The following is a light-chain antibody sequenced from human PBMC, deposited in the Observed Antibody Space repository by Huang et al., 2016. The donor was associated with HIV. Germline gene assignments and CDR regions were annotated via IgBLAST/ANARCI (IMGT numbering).Light chain of an antibody. Sequence: DIVMTQSPDSLAVSLGERAIINCKSSQSVLYSASNKNYLAWYQQKPGQPPKLLIDWASTRQSGVPDRFSGSGSGTDFTLSISSLQAEDVAVYYCHQYYRTPLTFGGGTKVEIK. CDR1: QSVLYSASNKNY. CDR3: HQYYRTPLT. J-gene: IGKJ4*01. V-gene: IGKV4-1*01. CDR2: WAS.